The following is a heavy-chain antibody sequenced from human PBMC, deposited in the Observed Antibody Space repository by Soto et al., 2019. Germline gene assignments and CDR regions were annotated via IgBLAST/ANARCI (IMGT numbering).Heavy chain of an antibody. J-gene: IGHJ3*02. CDR3: ARSPLGYDYVRQTWREVGDSFDI. V-gene: IGHV4-34*12. CDR1: GASLGGFH. Sequence: SETLSLTCAIYGASLGGFHWTWLRQAPGKGLEWIGELIHGGSTNYNPSLKSRVSFSLDTSKNQFSLHLMSVTAADTAVYYCARSPLGYDYVRQTWREVGDSFDIWGRGTMVTVS. CDR2: LIHGGST. D-gene: IGHD3-16*01.